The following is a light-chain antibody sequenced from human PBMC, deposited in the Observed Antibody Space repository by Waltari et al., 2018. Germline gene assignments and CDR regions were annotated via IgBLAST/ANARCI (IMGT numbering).Light chain of an antibody. V-gene: IGLV1-44*01. Sequence: QSVLTQPPSVSGTPGQRVTIACSGSSSNAGTNVVNWYQQLPGKAPKLLIYRNDLRPSGVPDRFSGSKSGTSASLAISGLQSDDEADYYCAAWDDSLNGWWVFGGGTKVTVL. CDR2: RND. J-gene: IGLJ3*02. CDR3: AAWDDSLNGWWV. CDR1: SSNAGTNV.